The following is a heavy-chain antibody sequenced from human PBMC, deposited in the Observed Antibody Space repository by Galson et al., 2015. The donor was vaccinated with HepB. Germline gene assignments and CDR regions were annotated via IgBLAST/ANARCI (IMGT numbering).Heavy chain of an antibody. J-gene: IGHJ3*02. CDR3: ARGPWVLLEGAFDI. CDR2: VDTGNGKT. Sequence: SVKVSCKASGYTFTSYAVHWVRQAPGQSLEWLGWVDTGNGKTRTSKRFQDRVTLVRDTSASTTYMELSSLRSEDTPVYYCARGPWVLLEGAFDIWGQGTLGTGAS. D-gene: IGHD2/OR15-2a*01. V-gene: IGHV1-3*04. CDR1: GYTFTSYA.